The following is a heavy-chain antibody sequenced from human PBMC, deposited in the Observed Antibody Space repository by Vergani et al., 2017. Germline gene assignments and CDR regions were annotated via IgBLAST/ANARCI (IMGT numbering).Heavy chain of an antibody. V-gene: IGHV3-7*01. J-gene: IGHJ6*02. CDR3: AREKADGPEDYYYYGMDV. CDR2: IKQDGREK. CDR1: GFTFSSYW. Sequence: EVQLVESGGGLVQPGGSLRLSCAASGFTFSSYWMSWVRQAPGKGLEWVANIKQDGREKYYVDSLKGRFTISRDNAKNSLYLQMNSLRAEDTAVYYCAREKADGPEDYYYYGMDVWGQGTTVTVSS.